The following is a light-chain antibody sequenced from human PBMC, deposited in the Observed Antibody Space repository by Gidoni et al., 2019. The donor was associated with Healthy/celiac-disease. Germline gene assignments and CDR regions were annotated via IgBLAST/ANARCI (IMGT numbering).Light chain of an antibody. CDR2: GAS. CDR1: QSVSSSY. J-gene: IGKJ5*01. CDR3: QQYGSSPLVT. V-gene: IGKV3-20*01. Sequence: EIVLTQSTGTLSLSPGESATLSCRASQSVSSSYLAWYQQKPGQAPRLLIYGASSRATGIPDRFSGSGSGTDFTLTISNLEPEDFAVYYCQQYGSSPLVTFGQGTRLEIK.